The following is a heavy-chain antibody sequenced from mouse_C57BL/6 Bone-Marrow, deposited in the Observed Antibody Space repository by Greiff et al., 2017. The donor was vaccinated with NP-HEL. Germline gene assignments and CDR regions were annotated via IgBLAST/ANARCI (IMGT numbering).Heavy chain of an antibody. V-gene: IGHV1-55*01. Sequence: VQLQQPGAELVKPGASVKMSCKASGYTFTSYWITWVKQRPGQGLEWIGDIYPGSGSTNYNEKFKSKATLTVDTSSSTAYMQLSSLTSEDSAVYYCARKRAYYGNIDYWGQGTTLTVSS. CDR1: GYTFTSYW. D-gene: IGHD2-10*01. J-gene: IGHJ2*01. CDR2: IYPGSGST. CDR3: ARKRAYYGNIDY.